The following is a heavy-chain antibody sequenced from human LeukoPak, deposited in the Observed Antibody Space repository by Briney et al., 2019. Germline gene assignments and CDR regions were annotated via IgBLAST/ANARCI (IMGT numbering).Heavy chain of an antibody. CDR3: AKGPQWLHPYNYGMDV. D-gene: IGHD3-22*01. V-gene: IGHV3-30*18. Sequence: GGSLRLSCAASGYTFSSYGMHWVRLAPGKGLEWVAVISYDGSKKYYADSVKGRFTISRDSSKNTLLLQMNSLRAEDTAVYYCAKGPQWLHPYNYGMDVWGQGTTVTVSS. J-gene: IGHJ6*02. CDR1: GYTFSSYG. CDR2: ISYDGSKK.